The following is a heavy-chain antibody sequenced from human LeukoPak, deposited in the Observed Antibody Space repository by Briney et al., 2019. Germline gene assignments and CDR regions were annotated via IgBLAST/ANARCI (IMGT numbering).Heavy chain of an antibody. J-gene: IGHJ4*02. D-gene: IGHD2-21*01. CDR1: GGSISSSSYY. CDR3: ASLDWDLGYFDY. CDR2: IYYSGST. Sequence: SETLSLTCTVSGGSISSSSYYWGWIRQPPGEGLEWIGSIYYSGSTYYNPSLKSRVTISVDTSKNQFSLKLSSVTAADTAVYYCASLDWDLGYFDYWGQGTLVTVSS. V-gene: IGHV4-39*01.